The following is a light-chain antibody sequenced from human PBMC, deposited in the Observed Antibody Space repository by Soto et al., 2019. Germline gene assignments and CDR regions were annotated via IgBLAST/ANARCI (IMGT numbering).Light chain of an antibody. Sequence: DIQMTQSPFSLSASIGDRVTITCRASQTILSFLNWYQQRPGKAPSLLIYAAYNLESGVPSRFSGSGSGTEFTLTISRLEPEDFAVYYCQQYGSSPHTFGQGTKLEIK. CDR3: QQYGSSPHT. CDR2: AAY. J-gene: IGKJ2*01. CDR1: QTILSF. V-gene: IGKV1-39*01.